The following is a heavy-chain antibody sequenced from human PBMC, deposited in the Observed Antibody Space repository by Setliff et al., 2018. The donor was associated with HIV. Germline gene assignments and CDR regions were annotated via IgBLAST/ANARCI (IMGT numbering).Heavy chain of an antibody. J-gene: IGHJ4*02. V-gene: IGHV4-38-2*01. CDR2: IYHSGST. CDR3: ASETATGQI. CDR1: GYSISSGYY. D-gene: IGHD6-13*01. Sequence: SETLSLTCAVSGYSISSGYYWGWIRQPPGRGLEWIGNIYHSGSTDYNPSLQSRVTISADTSKNQFSLKLNSVTAADTAVYYCASETATGQIWGQGTLVTVSS.